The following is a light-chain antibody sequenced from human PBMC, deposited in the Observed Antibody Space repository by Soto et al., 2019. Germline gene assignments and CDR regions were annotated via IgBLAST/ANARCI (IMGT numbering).Light chain of an antibody. V-gene: IGKV1-33*01. CDR1: QGISSY. CDR2: DAS. J-gene: IGKJ4*01. Sequence: DIQLTQSPSFLSASVGDRVTITCRASQGISSYLAWYQQKPGKAPKLLIYDASNLETGVPSRFSGSGSGTDFTFTISSLQPEDIATYYCQQYDNPLTFGGGTKVDIK. CDR3: QQYDNPLT.